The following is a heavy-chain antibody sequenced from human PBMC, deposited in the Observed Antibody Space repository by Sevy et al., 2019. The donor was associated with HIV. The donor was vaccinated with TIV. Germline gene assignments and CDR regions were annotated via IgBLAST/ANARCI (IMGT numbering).Heavy chain of an antibody. CDR2: VYPNSGGT. V-gene: IGHV1-2*05. Sequence: ASVKVSCKASGYTFTGDYLHWVRQAPGQGLEWMGRVYPNSGGTNYAQKFQGRVTMTRDTSISTAYMELSRLRSDDTXXXXXXXXXXXXXXNSGMDVWGQGTTVTVSS. J-gene: IGHJ6*02. CDR1: GYTFTGDY. CDR3: XXXXXXXXXNSGMDV.